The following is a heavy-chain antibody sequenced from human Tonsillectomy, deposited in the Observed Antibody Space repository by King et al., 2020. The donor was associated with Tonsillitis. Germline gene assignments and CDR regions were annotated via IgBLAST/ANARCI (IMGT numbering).Heavy chain of an antibody. CDR1: GFTFNNAW. V-gene: IGHV3-15*07. Sequence: VQLVESGGGLVKPGGSLRLSCAASGFTFNNAWMNWVRQAPGKGLEWVGRIKSKADGGTTDYAAPVKARFTISRDDSKNTLSLQMNSLKIEDTAVYYCTSAGSVYDWNYYYYYMDVWGTGTTVTVSS. CDR3: TSAGSVYDWNYYYYYMDV. J-gene: IGHJ6*03. CDR2: IKSKADGGTT. D-gene: IGHD1-20*01.